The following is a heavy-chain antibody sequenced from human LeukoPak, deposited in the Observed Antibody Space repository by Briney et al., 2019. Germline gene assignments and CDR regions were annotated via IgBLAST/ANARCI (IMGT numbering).Heavy chain of an antibody. CDR2: IYYSGST. CDR3: ARTSAFGGVTVEY. D-gene: IGHD3-16*01. V-gene: IGHV4-31*03. J-gene: IGHJ4*02. CDR1: GGSISSGGYY. Sequence: SETLSLTCTVSGGSISSGGYYWSWIRQHPGKGLEWIGYIYYSGSTYYNPSLKSRVTISVDTSKNQFSLKLSSVTAADTAVYYCARTSAFGGVTVEYWGQGTLVTVSS.